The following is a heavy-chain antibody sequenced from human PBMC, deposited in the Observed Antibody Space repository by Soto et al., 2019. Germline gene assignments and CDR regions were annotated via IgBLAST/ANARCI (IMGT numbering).Heavy chain of an antibody. CDR2: ISGSGGST. Sequence: EVQLLESGGGLVQPGGSLRLSCAASGFTFSSYAMSWVRQAPGKGLEWVSAISGSGGSTYYADSVKGRFTISRDNSKNTLYLQMNSLRAEDTVVYYCAKDRDVWGSWGWFDPWGQGTLVTVSS. CDR3: AKDRDVWGSWGWFDP. D-gene: IGHD3-16*01. CDR1: GFTFSSYA. V-gene: IGHV3-23*01. J-gene: IGHJ5*02.